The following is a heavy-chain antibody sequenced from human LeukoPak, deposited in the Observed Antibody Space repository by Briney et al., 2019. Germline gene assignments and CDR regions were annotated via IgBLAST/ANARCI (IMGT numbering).Heavy chain of an antibody. V-gene: IGHV5-51*01. D-gene: IGHD3-16*02. CDR1: GYSFTSYW. CDR3: ARMIGLGEVSPYFDY. Sequence: GESLKISCKGSGYSFTSYWIAGVRQMPEKGLEWMGIIYPRDSDIRYNPPFQGQVTISADKSISTAYLQWSSLKASDTAMYYCARMIGLGEVSPYFDYWGQGTLVTVSS. J-gene: IGHJ4*02. CDR2: IYPRDSDI.